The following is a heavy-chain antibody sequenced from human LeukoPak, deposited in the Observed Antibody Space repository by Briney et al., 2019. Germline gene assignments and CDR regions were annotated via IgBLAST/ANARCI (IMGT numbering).Heavy chain of an antibody. Sequence: GGSLRLSCAASGFIFNNSWMSWLRQAPGKGLEWVSLIWYDGSKKYYVDSVKGRFTISRDNSKNTLYLQMDSLRAEDTAVYYCARMTGSSADYWGQGTLVTVSS. D-gene: IGHD1-26*01. CDR3: ARMTGSSADY. CDR1: GFIFNNSW. J-gene: IGHJ4*02. CDR2: IWYDGSKK. V-gene: IGHV3-33*08.